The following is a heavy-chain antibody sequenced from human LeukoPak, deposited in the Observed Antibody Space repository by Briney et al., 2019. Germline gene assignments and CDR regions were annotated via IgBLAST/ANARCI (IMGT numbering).Heavy chain of an antibody. CDR3: AKDRSQLVPNYFDY. CDR2: IRYDGSNK. Sequence: GGSLRLSCAASGFTFSSYGMHWVRQAPGKGLEWVAFIRYDGSNKYYADSVKGRFTISRYNSKNTLYLQMNSLRAEDTAVYYCAKDRSQLVPNYFDYWGQGTLVTVSS. CDR1: GFTFSSYG. J-gene: IGHJ4*02. D-gene: IGHD6-13*01. V-gene: IGHV3-30*02.